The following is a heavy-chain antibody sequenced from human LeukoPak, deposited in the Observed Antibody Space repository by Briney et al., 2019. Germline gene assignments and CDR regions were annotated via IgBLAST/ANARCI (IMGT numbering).Heavy chain of an antibody. CDR1: GGSVSRDH. V-gene: IGHV4-59*02. Sequence: SETLSLTCTVSGGSVSRDHWSWLRQPPGKGLEWIGYIYDIGSTIYNPSLQSRVTMSVDTSRNQLSLKLTSVTAADTAVYFCATGRDAYKTGYWGQGTLVTVSS. D-gene: IGHD5-24*01. CDR2: IYDIGST. J-gene: IGHJ4*02. CDR3: ATGRDAYKTGY.